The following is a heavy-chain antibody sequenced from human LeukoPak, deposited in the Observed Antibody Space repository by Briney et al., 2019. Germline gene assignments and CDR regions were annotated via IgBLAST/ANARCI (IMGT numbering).Heavy chain of an antibody. J-gene: IGHJ4*02. CDR1: GYSFSSYW. CDR3: ATGLWWDLYY. D-gene: IGHD1-26*01. V-gene: IGHV5-51*01. CDR2: IYPGVSHT. Sequence: LGESLKISCKGSGYSFSSYWIGWVRQMPGKGLEWMGIIYPGVSHTTYSPSFQGQVTISADKSSSTTYLQWSSLKASDTAMYYCATGLWWDLYYWGQGTLVTVSS.